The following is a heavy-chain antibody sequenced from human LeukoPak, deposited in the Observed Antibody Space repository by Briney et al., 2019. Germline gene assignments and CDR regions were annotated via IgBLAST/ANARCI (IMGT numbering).Heavy chain of an antibody. V-gene: IGHV3-11*03. D-gene: IGHD3-22*01. CDR2: ISSSSSYT. CDR1: GFTFSDYY. Sequence: GGSLRLSRAASGFTFSDYYMSWLRQAPGKGLEWVSYISSSSSYTNYADSVKGRFTISRDNAKNSLHLKMNSLRAEDPAVYYFATSITMIEVAPVYWGQRALGTVSS. CDR3: ATSITMIEVAPVY. J-gene: IGHJ4*02.